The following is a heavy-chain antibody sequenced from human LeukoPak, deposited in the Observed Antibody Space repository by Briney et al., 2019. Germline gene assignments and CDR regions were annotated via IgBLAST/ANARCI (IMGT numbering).Heavy chain of an antibody. V-gene: IGHV1-18*01. J-gene: IGHJ5*02. Sequence: APVKVSCKASGYTVTSYGISWGRQAPGQGLEGMGWIIAYNGNTNYAQKLQGRGTITTDTSTSTAYMQLRSLRSDDTAVYYCARDVSRSRRFDPWGQGTLVTVSS. CDR3: ARDVSRSRRFDP. CDR1: GYTVTSYG. CDR2: IIAYNGNT. D-gene: IGHD1-26*01.